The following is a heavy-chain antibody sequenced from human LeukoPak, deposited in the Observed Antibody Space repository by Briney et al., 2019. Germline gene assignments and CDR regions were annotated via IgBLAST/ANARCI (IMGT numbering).Heavy chain of an antibody. CDR1: GGPISSSNW. J-gene: IGHJ4*02. CDR2: IYHSGST. V-gene: IGHV4-4*02. CDR3: ARWHYYDSSGPAYYFDY. D-gene: IGHD3-22*01. Sequence: SETLSLTCAVSGGPISSSNWWSWVRQPPGKGLEWIGEIYHSGSTNYNPSLKSRVTISVDKSKNQFSLKLSSVTAADTAVYYCARWHYYDSSGPAYYFDYWGQGTLVTVSS.